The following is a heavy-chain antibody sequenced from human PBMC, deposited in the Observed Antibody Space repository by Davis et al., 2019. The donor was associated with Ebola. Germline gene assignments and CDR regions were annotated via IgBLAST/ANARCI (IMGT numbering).Heavy chain of an antibody. J-gene: IGHJ4*02. D-gene: IGHD2-2*01. CDR3: AKDSLPLPTSFDY. CDR1: GFTFTNYA. CDR2: ISDTGTTT. Sequence: GESLKISCAASGFTFTNYAMSWVRQAPGKGLEWVSSISDTGTTTYYADSVKGRFTISRDNSKYMLYLQMNNLRVGDTAVYYCAKDSLPLPTSFDYWGQGTLVSVSS. V-gene: IGHV3-23*01.